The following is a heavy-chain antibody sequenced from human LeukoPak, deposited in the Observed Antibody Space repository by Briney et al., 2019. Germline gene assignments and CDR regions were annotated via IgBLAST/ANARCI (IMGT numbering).Heavy chain of an antibody. J-gene: IGHJ4*02. CDR1: GYTFTGYY. D-gene: IGHD1-26*01. CDR3: ARGPYSGSYYYFDY. V-gene: IGHV1-2*02. CDR2: INPNSGGT. Sequence: ASVKVSCKASGYTFTGYYMHRVRQAPGQGPEWMGWINPNSGGTNYAQKFQGRVTMTRDTSISTAYMELSRLRSDDTAVYYCARGPYSGSYYYFDYWGQGTLVTVSS.